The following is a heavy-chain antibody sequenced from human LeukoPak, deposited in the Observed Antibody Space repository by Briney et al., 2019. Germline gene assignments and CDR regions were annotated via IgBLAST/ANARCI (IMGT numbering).Heavy chain of an antibody. Sequence: GGSLRLSCVVSGFTFSSNWMSWVRQAPGKGLEWVGDIKEDGSVKYYVDSVKGRFTISRDNAKNSLYLQMNSLRAEDTAVYYCASQSFGRFDPWGQGTRVTVSS. D-gene: IGHD3-16*01. CDR3: ASQSFGRFDP. CDR2: IKEDGSVK. J-gene: IGHJ5*02. V-gene: IGHV3-7*05. CDR1: GFTFSSNW.